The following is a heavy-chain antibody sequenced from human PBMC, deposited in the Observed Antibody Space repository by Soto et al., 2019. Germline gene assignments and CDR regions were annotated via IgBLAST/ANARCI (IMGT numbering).Heavy chain of an antibody. D-gene: IGHD6-19*01. Sequence: SGGSLRLSCAASGFTVSSNYMSWVRQAPGKGLEWVSVIYSGGSTYYADSVKGRFTISRDNSKNTLYLQMNSLRAEDTAVYYCARSLGWRWLDPRDYWGQGTLVTVSS. J-gene: IGHJ4*02. CDR1: GFTVSSNY. CDR3: ARSLGWRWLDPRDY. V-gene: IGHV3-53*01. CDR2: IYSGGST.